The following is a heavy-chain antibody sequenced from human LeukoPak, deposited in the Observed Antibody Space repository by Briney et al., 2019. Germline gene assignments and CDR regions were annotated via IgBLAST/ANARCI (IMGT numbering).Heavy chain of an antibody. CDR1: GGSLSSSSYY. Sequence: SETLSLTCTVSGGSLSSSSYYWGWIRQPPGKGLEWIGRIYYSGSTYYNPSLKSRVTISVDTSKNQFSLKLSSVTAADTAVYYCATTDPTQYYDFWSGYYTGYYYYYMDVWGKRTTVTVSS. CDR3: ATTDPTQYYDFWSGYYTGYYYYYMDV. CDR2: IYYSGST. D-gene: IGHD3-3*01. J-gene: IGHJ6*03. V-gene: IGHV4-39*01.